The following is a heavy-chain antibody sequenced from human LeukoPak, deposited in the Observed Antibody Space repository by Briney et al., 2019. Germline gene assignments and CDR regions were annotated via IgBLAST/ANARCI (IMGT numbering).Heavy chain of an antibody. V-gene: IGHV6-1*01. CDR1: GESVSSNSAG. D-gene: IGHD3-22*01. Sequence: SQTLSLTCAISGESVSSNSAGWNWIRQSPSRGLEWVGRTYDRSKWYNHYAVSVKSRITINPDTSKNQFSLQLNSVTPEDTAVYYCAIEPFNYYDSSGFTDYYYGMDVWGQGTTVTVSS. J-gene: IGHJ6*02. CDR3: AIEPFNYYDSSGFTDYYYGMDV. CDR2: TYDRSKWYN.